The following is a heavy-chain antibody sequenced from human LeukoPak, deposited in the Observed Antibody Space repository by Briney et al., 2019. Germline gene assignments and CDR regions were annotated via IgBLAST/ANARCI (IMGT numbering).Heavy chain of an antibody. D-gene: IGHD3-22*01. CDR3: ARDGQDSSGYYYRQDY. V-gene: IGHV1-46*01. J-gene: IGHJ4*02. CDR1: GYTFTSYY. CDR2: INPSGGST. Sequence: ASVKVSCKASGYTFTSYYMHWVRQAPGQGLEWMGIINPSGGSTSYAQKFRGRVTMTRDTSTSTVYMELSSLRSEDTAVYYCARDGQDSSGYYYRQDYWGQGTLVTVSS.